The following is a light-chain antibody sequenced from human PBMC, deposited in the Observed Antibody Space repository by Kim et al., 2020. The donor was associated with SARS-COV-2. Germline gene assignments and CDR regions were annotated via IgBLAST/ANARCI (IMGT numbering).Light chain of an antibody. Sequence: GQPASISCRSIQSLLYRDGNTYLHWFHQSPGQSPRRLIYKVSNRDPGVPDRFSGSGSGSDFTLKISRVEAEDVGVYYCMQGSHLYSFGQGTKLEI. CDR3: MQGSHLYS. V-gene: IGKV2-30*01. J-gene: IGKJ2*03. CDR1: QSLLYRDGNTY. CDR2: KVS.